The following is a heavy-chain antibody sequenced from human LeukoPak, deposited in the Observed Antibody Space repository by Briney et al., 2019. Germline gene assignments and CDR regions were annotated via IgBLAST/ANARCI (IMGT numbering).Heavy chain of an antibody. D-gene: IGHD6-19*01. Sequence: SETLSLTCAVYGGSFSGYYWSWIRQPPGKGLEWIGEINHSGSTNYNPSLKSRVTISVDTSKNQFSLKLSSVTAADTAVYYCARDKEAYSSGWEASYYFDYWGQGTLVTVSS. V-gene: IGHV4-34*01. CDR1: GGSFSGYY. CDR2: INHSGST. CDR3: ARDKEAYSSGWEASYYFDY. J-gene: IGHJ4*02.